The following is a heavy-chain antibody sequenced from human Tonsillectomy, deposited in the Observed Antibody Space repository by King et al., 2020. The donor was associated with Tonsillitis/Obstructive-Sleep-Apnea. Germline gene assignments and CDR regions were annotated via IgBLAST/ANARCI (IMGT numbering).Heavy chain of an antibody. D-gene: IGHD3-9*01. CDR2: IRSKPYGGTT. V-gene: IGHV3-49*04. CDR1: GFTFGGYA. J-gene: IGHJ6*03. CDR3: TRGARYHESVWYYYYYMDV. Sequence: VQLVESGGGLVQPGRSLRLSCTASGFTFGGYAMVWVRQAPGKGLEWVGFIRSKPYGGTTEYAASVRGRFTISTDDSKSIAYLQMNSLKTEDTAVYFCTRGARYHESVWYYYYYMDVWGKGNTVIVSS.